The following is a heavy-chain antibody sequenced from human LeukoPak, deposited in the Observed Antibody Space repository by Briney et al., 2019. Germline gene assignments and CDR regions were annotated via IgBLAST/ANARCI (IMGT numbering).Heavy chain of an antibody. CDR2: INSDGRST. Sequence: GGSLRLSCVASGFTFSSYWMHWVRQAPGKGPVWVSRINSDGRSTSYADSMKGRFTISRDNAKNTLYLHMNSLRAEDTAVYYCARDPFSSTSFDPWGQGTLVTVSS. J-gene: IGHJ5*02. V-gene: IGHV3-74*01. D-gene: IGHD6-13*01. CDR3: ARDPFSSTSFDP. CDR1: GFTFSSYW.